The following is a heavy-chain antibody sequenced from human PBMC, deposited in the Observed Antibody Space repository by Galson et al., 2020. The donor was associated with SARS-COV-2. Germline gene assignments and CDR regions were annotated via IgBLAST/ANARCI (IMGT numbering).Heavy chain of an antibody. D-gene: IGHD3-3*01. V-gene: IGHV1-8*01. CDR3: ARSYDDVSTGLDP. J-gene: IGHJ5*02. Sequence: ASVTVSCKASGYTFTSYEINWVRQAPGQGLEWMGWMNPHSRNTGYAQQFQGRVTMTRTTTISTAYMELNSQTSEDPAVYYCARSYDDVSTGLDPWGQGTLVTVSS. CDR1: GYTFTSYE. CDR2: MNPHSRNT.